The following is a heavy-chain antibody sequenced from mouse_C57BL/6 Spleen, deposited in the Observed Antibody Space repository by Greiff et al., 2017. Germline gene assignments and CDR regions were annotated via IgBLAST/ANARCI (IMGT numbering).Heavy chain of an antibody. CDR2: IYPRDGST. J-gene: IGHJ3*01. V-gene: IGHV1-85*01. CDR1: GYTFTSYA. D-gene: IGHD2-4*01. CDR3: ARGIYYDYDGGAWFAY. Sequence: VKLVESGPELVKPGASVKLSCKASGYTFTSYAINWVKQRPGQGLEWIGWIYPRDGSTKYNEKFKGKATLTVDTSSSTAYMELHSLTSEDSAVYFCARGIYYDYDGGAWFAYWGQGTLVTVSA.